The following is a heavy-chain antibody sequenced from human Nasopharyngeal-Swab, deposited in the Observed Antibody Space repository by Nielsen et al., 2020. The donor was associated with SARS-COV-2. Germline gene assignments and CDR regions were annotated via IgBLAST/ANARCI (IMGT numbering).Heavy chain of an antibody. CDR3: ASRIAAAGTYWFDP. V-gene: IGHV4-39*07. D-gene: IGHD6-13*01. CDR1: GGSISSGGYY. Sequence: ADTLSLTCTVSGGSISSGGYYWSWIRQPPGKGLEWIGAINHSGSTNYNPSLKSRVTISVDTSNTQFSLKLSSVTAADTAVYHCASRIAAAGTYWFDPWGQGTLVTVSS. CDR2: INHSGST. J-gene: IGHJ5*02.